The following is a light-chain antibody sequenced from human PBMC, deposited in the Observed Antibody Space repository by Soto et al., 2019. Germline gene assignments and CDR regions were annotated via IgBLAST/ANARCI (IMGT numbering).Light chain of an antibody. J-gene: IGLJ2*01. CDR2: EVS. V-gene: IGLV2-8*01. CDR1: SSDVGGYNY. CDR3: SSYAGSNNLKMV. Sequence: QSALTQPPSASGSPGQSVTISCTGTSSDVGGYNYVSWYQHHPGKAPQLMIYEVSQRPSGVPDRFSGSKSGNTASLTVSGLQAEDEADYYCSSYAGSNNLKMVXGGGTKLTVL.